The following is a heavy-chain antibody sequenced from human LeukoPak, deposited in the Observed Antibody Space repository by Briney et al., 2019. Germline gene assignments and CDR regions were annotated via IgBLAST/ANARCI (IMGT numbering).Heavy chain of an antibody. V-gene: IGHV3-21*01. CDR2: ISGDSTYI. CDR1: GFTFGDYA. D-gene: IGHD1-1*01. Sequence: GGSLRLSCSCSGFTFGDYAMSWVRQAPGKGLEWVSSISGDSTYIYNAGSVKGRFTISRDNAQASLYLQMISLRADDTAVYYCARVSGRLERQSDLDYWGQGTLVIVSS. J-gene: IGHJ4*02. CDR3: ARVSGRLERQSDLDY.